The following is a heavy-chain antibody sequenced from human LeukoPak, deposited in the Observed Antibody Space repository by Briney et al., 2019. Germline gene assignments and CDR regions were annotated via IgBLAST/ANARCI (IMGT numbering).Heavy chain of an antibody. Sequence: SGPTLVNPTQTLTLTCTFSGFSVTTSGVAVGWIRQPPGKALEYLAIIYWDGAKRYSPSLKSRLSITMDASKSQVTLTMTNVDPVDTATYYCAHGRKEMAIQLSGAYYFDYWGQGTLVIVSS. V-gene: IGHV2-5*02. CDR2: IYWDGAK. CDR3: AHGRKEMAIQLSGAYYFDY. D-gene: IGHD5-18*01. CDR1: GFSVTTSGVA. J-gene: IGHJ4*02.